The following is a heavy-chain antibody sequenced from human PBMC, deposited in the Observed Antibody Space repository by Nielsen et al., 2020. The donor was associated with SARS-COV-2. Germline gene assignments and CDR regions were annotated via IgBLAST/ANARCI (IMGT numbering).Heavy chain of an antibody. J-gene: IGHJ4*02. D-gene: IGHD3-9*01. CDR3: ARSAAVLRYFDWLPSSFDY. V-gene: IGHV4-59*08. CDR2: IYYSGST. Sequence: SETLSLTCTVSGGSISSYYWSWIRQPPGKGLEWIGYIYYSGSTNYNPSLKSRVTISVDTSKNQFSLKLSSVTAADTAVYYCARSAAVLRYFDWLPSSFDYWGQGTLVTVSS. CDR1: GGSISSYY.